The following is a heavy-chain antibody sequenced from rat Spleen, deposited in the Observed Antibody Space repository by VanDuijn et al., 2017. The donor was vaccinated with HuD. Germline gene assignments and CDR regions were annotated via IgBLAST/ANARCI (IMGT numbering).Heavy chain of an antibody. Sequence: EVHLVESGGGLVQPGRSMKLSCAASGFTFINYGMAWVLQAPTTGLEWIASISYDGNTTYYRDSVKGRFTISRDSAKSTLYLQMASLRSEDTATYYCAKEGLYSSLDYWGQGVMVTVSS. CDR2: ISYDGNTT. V-gene: IGHV5-20*01. CDR3: AKEGLYSSLDY. CDR1: GFTFINYG. D-gene: IGHD1-2*01. J-gene: IGHJ2*01.